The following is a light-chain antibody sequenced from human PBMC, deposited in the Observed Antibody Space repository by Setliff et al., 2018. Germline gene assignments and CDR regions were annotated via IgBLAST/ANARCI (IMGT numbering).Light chain of an antibody. J-gene: IGLJ1*01. CDR1: SSDVGGYDL. CDR2: DVT. V-gene: IGLV2-11*01. CDR3: CSYVGGYDFDNYV. Sequence: QSVLTQPRSVSGSPGQSVTVSCTGTSSDVGGYDLVSWYQQHPSRAPKPIIYDVTKRPSGVPDRFSGHKSGNTASLTISGLQAEDEADYYCCSYVGGYDFDNYVFGTGTKGTVL.